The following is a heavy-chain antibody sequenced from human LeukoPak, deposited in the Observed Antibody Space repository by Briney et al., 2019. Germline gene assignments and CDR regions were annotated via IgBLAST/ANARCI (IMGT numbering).Heavy chain of an antibody. CDR3: ARVVSHLRDTFDY. Sequence: ASVKVSCKASGYTFTGYYMHWVRQAPGQGLEWMGGIIPIFGTTNYARKFRGRVTLTADKSTSTAYMELSSLRSEDTAVYYCARVVSHLRDTFDYWGQGTLVTVSS. CDR2: IIPIFGTT. D-gene: IGHD1-14*01. CDR1: GYTFTGYY. J-gene: IGHJ4*02. V-gene: IGHV1-69*06.